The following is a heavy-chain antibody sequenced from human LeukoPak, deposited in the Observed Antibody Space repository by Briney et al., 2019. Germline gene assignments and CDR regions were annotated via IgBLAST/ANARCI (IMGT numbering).Heavy chain of an antibody. CDR3: ARGRPHWKKDAFDI. D-gene: IGHD1-1*01. CDR2: IYYSGST. CDR1: GGSISSSSYY. Sequence: SETLSLTCTVSGGSISSSSYYWGWIRQPPGTGLEWIGSIYYSGSTYYNPSLKSRVTISVDTSKNQFSLKLSSVTAADTAVYYCARGRPHWKKDAFDIWGQGTMVTVSS. J-gene: IGHJ3*02. V-gene: IGHV4-39*07.